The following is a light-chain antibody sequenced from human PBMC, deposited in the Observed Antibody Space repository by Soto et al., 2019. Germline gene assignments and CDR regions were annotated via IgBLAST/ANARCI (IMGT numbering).Light chain of an antibody. CDR3: ETWDSNTHWV. J-gene: IGLJ3*02. Sequence: QAVVTQSSSASASLGSSVKLTCTLSSGHSSYIIAWHQQQPGKAPRYLMKVEASGSYNKGSGVPDRFSGSRSGADRYLTISNLQFEDEADYYCETWDSNTHWVFGGGTKLTVL. V-gene: IGLV4-60*02. CDR2: VEASGSY. CDR1: SGHSSYI.